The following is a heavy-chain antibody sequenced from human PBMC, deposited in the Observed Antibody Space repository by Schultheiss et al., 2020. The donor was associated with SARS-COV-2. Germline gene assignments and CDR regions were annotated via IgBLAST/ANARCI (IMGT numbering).Heavy chain of an antibody. CDR1: GFTFSSYS. CDR2: ISSSGSTI. D-gene: IGHD4-11*01. Sequence: GGSLRLSCAASGFTFSSYSMNWVRQAPGKGLEWVSYISSSGSTIYYADSVKGRFTISRDNAKNSLYLQMNSLRAEDTAVYYCTTDLTTEIDYWGQGTLVTVS. CDR3: TTDLTTEIDY. J-gene: IGHJ4*02. V-gene: IGHV3-48*04.